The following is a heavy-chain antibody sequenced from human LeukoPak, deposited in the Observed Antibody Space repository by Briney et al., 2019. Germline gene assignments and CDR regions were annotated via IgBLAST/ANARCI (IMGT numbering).Heavy chain of an antibody. CDR2: ISGSGGST. CDR1: GFTFSSYA. V-gene: IGHV3-23*01. D-gene: IGHD3-10*01. Sequence: GGSLRLSCAASGFTFSSYAMSWVRQAPRKGLELVSAISGSGGSTYYADSVKGRFTISRDNSKKTLYLQMNSMRAEDTAVYYCAKGSITMVRGPRLGCWGQGTLVTVSS. CDR3: AKGSITMVRGPRLGC. J-gene: IGHJ4*02.